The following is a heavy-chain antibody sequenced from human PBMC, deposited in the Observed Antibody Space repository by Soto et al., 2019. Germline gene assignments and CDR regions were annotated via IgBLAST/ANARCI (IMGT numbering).Heavy chain of an antibody. J-gene: IGHJ6*02. Sequence: QVQLVESGGGVVQPGRSLRLSCAASGFTFNTYSMHWVRQAPGKGLEWVAIISHDGNHKYYADSVKGRLTISRDNSKNTLYIQMDSLRGEDTAVYYCARDKEAYSSNWDYYYYGMDVWGQGTTVTVS. V-gene: IGHV3-30-3*01. CDR3: ARDKEAYSSNWDYYYYGMDV. CDR2: ISHDGNHK. D-gene: IGHD6-13*01. CDR1: GFTFNTYS.